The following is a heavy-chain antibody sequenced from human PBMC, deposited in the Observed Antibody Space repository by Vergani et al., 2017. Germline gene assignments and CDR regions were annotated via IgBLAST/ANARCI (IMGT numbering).Heavy chain of an antibody. D-gene: IGHD3-3*01. J-gene: IGHJ4*02. Sequence: QVQLVESGGGVVQPGRSLRLSCAASGFTFSSYGMHWVRQAPGKGLEWVAVIWYDGSNKYYADSVKGRFTISRDNSKNTLYLQMNSLRAEDTAVYYCARQYDCWSGYYDYWGQGTLVTVSS. CDR1: GFTFSSYG. CDR3: ARQYDCWSGYYDY. V-gene: IGHV3-33*01. CDR2: IWYDGSNK.